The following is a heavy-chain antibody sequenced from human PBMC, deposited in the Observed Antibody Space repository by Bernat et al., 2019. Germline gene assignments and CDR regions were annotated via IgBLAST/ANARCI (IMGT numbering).Heavy chain of an antibody. J-gene: IGHJ6*03. CDR2: ISGSGGST. Sequence: EVQLVESGGGLVQPGGSLRLSCAASGFTFSSYAMSWVRQAPGKGLEWVSAISGSGGSTYYADSVKGRFTISRDNSKNTLYLQMISLRVEDSAVYYCAKGLGGNGIFYYYMDVWGKGTTVTVSS. V-gene: IGHV3-23*04. CDR3: AKGLGGNGIFYYYMDV. D-gene: IGHD3-16*01. CDR1: GFTFSSYA.